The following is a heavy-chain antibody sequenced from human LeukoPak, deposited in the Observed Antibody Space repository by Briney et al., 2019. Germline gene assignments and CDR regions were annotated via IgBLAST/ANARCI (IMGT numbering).Heavy chain of an antibody. CDR2: IFHSGNT. CDR3: ARGYSDYPYFFDY. V-gene: IGHV4-30-2*01. Sequence: SQTLSLTCAVSGGSISSGTYSWNWIRQPPWEGLEWIGYIFHSGNTYYSPSLKSRVTISVDRSKTQFSLKLTSVTAADTAVYYCARGYSDYPYFFDYWGQGTLVTVSS. D-gene: IGHD5-12*01. CDR1: GGSISSGTYS. J-gene: IGHJ4*02.